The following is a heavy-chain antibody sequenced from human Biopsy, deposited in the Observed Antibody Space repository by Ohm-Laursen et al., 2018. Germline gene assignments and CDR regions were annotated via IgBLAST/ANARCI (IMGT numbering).Heavy chain of an antibody. CDR3: ARGEAARVNDNYRYRLDH. D-gene: IGHD6-6*01. V-gene: IGHV1-69*13. Sequence: VKISCKASGGNLRSYGISWVRQAPGQGLEWMGGIMPAFGVVNYGQNFDGRVTIDADDSTTTVDLSSLTSEDTAVYYCARGEAARVNDNYRYRLDHWGQGTTVVVSS. J-gene: IGHJ6*02. CDR1: GGNLRSYG. CDR2: IMPAFGVV.